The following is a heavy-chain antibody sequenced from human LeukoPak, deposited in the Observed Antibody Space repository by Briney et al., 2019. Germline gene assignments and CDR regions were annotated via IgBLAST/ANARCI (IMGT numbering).Heavy chain of an antibody. CDR1: GFTFSNYW. Sequence: PGGSLRLSCAASGFTFSNYWMAWVRQAPGKGLEWVANIEADGSKKNYADSVKGRFSVSRGNAKNSLYLLMSSLRVEDTAIYYCARDRGYAFDIWGQGTMVTVSS. V-gene: IGHV3-7*03. D-gene: IGHD3-10*01. CDR3: ARDRGYAFDI. J-gene: IGHJ3*02. CDR2: IEADGSKK.